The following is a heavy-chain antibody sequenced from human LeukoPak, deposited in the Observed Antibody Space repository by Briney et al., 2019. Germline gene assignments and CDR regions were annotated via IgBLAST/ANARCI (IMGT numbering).Heavy chain of an antibody. CDR3: ARHVVAVGFDY. D-gene: IGHD3-22*01. CDR1: GFTFSSYT. V-gene: IGHV3-21*01. Sequence: GGSLRLSCAASGFTFSSYTMNWVRQTPGKGLEWVSSITSSSSYIYYADSVEGRFTISRDNAKNSLYLHMNSLRAEDTAVYYCARHVVAVGFDYWGQGTLVTVSS. CDR2: ITSSSSYI. J-gene: IGHJ4*02.